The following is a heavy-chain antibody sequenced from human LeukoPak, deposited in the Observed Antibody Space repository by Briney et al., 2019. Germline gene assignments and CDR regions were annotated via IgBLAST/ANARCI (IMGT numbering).Heavy chain of an antibody. Sequence: ASVKVSCKASGYTFTGYYMHWVRQAPGQGLEWMGWINPNSGGTNYAQKFQGRVTMTRDTSISTAYMELSRLRSDDTAVYYCARVAYRGKLERPYYFDYWGQGTLVTVSS. CDR3: ARVAYRGKLERPYYFDY. CDR1: GYTFTGYY. CDR2: INPNSGGT. V-gene: IGHV1-2*02. D-gene: IGHD1-1*01. J-gene: IGHJ4*02.